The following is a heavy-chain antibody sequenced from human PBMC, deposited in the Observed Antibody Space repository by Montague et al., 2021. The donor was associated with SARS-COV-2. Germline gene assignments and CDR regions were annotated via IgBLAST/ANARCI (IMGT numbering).Heavy chain of an antibody. CDR3: ARDSYGMDV. CDR2: IYSGGST. Sequence: SLRLSCAASGLTVSSNYMSWVRQAPGKGLEWVSVIYSGGSTYYADSVKGRFTIARDNSKNTLYLQMNSLRDEDTAVYYCARDSYGMDVWGQGTTVTVSS. J-gene: IGHJ6*02. CDR1: GLTVSSNY. V-gene: IGHV3-66*02.